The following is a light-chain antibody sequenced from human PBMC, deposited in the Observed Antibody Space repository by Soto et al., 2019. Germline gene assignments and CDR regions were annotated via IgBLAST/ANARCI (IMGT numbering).Light chain of an antibody. Sequence: QSALTQPRSVSGSPGQSVTISCTGTNSDVGHYNYVSWYQQHPGKAPKLMIYHVTYRPSGVSNRYSGSKSGNSASLTISGLQADDEADYYCCSLTTSHTYVFGSGTKVTVL. J-gene: IGLJ1*01. CDR3: CSLTTSHTYV. CDR2: HVT. V-gene: IGLV2-11*01. CDR1: NSDVGHYNY.